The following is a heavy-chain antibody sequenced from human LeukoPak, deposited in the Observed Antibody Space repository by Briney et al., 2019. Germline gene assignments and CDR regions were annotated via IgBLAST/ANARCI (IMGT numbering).Heavy chain of an antibody. D-gene: IGHD2-15*01. CDR2: ISSSSGYI. CDR1: GFTFSTYS. CDR3: ARDLEVAAAPDF. J-gene: IGHJ4*02. V-gene: IGHV3-21*01. Sequence: GGSLRLSCAASGFTFSTYSMNWVRQAPGKGLEWVSSISSSSGYIYYADSVKGRFTISRDNAKNSLYLQMNSLRAEDTAVYYCARDLEVAAAPDFWGQGTLDTVSS.